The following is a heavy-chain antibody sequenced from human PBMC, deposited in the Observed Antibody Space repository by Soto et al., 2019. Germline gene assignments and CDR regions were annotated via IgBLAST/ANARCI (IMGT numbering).Heavy chain of an antibody. V-gene: IGHV3-7*01. CDR1: GFTFSSYW. D-gene: IGHD3-22*01. CDR3: ARITMIAGDGYGMDV. J-gene: IGHJ6*02. Sequence: GGSLRLSCAASGFTFSSYWMSWVRQAPGKGLEWVANIKQDGSEKYYVDSVKGRFTISRDNAKNSLYLQMNSLRAEDTAAYYCARITMIAGDGYGMDVWGQGTTVTVSS. CDR2: IKQDGSEK.